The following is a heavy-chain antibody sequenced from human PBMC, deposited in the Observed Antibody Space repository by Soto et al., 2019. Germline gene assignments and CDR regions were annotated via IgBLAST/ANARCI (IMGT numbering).Heavy chain of an antibody. V-gene: IGHV2-5*02. J-gene: IGHJ3*02. CDR2: IYLDDDK. CDR3: AHRPSRSWHRPAIHDAFDI. Sequence: QITLKESGPTLVKPTQTLTLTCTFSGFSLSTSGVGVGWIRQLPGKVLEWLALIYLDDDKRYSPSLKGRLPITKDTSKNQVVLTTTNMDPVDTATYYCAHRPSRSWHRPAIHDAFDIWGQGTMVTVSS. CDR1: GFSLSTSGVG. D-gene: IGHD6-13*01.